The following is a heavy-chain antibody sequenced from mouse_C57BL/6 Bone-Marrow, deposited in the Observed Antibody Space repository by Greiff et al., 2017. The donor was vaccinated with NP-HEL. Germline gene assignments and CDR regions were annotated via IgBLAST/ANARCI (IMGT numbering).Heavy chain of an antibody. CDR3: VRHVGYGSSFAY. J-gene: IGHJ3*01. CDR1: GFSFNTYA. Sequence: EVKLMESGGGLVQPKGSLKLSCAASGFSFNTYAMNWVRQAPGKGLEWVARIRSKSNNYATYYADSVKDRFTISRDDSESMLYLQMNNLKTEDTAMYYCVRHVGYGSSFAYWGQGTLVTVSA. V-gene: IGHV10-1*01. D-gene: IGHD1-1*01. CDR2: IRSKSNNYAT.